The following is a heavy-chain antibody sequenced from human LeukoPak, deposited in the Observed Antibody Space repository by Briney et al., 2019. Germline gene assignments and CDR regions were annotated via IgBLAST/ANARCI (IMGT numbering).Heavy chain of an antibody. V-gene: IGHV4-59*01. J-gene: IGHJ4*02. CDR3: ARGGKGYSYAYFDY. D-gene: IGHD5-18*01. CDR1: GGSSSSYY. Sequence: KPSETLSLTCTVSGGSSSSYYWSWIRQPPGKGLEWIGYIYYSGSTNYNPSLKSRVTISVDTPKNQFSLKLSSVTAADTAVYYCARGGKGYSYAYFDYWGQGTLVTVSS. CDR2: IYYSGST.